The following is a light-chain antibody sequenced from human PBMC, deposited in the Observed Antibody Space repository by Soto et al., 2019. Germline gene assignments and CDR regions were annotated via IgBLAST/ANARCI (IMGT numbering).Light chain of an antibody. J-gene: IGKJ1*01. CDR2: AAS. Sequence: DIQMTQSPSSLSASVGDRVTITCRASQGIRNDLGWYQQNPGKAPKRLIYAASSLQSGVPSRFSGSGSGTEFTLTISILQPEDVAVYYCQQYYRTPPTFGQGTKVEIK. CDR3: QQYYRTPPT. CDR1: QGIRND. V-gene: IGKV1-17*01.